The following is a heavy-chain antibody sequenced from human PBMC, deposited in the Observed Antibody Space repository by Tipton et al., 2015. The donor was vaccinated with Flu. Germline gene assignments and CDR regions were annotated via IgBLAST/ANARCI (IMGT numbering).Heavy chain of an antibody. CDR2: IWYDGSNK. Sequence: SLRLSCAASGFVFSSYGMNWVRQAPGKGLEWVAFIWYDGSNKETADSVKGRFTVSRDNSKNTVYLQMSSLRVDDTAVYYCARDFSIGERSDSGLDVWGQGTAVIVSS. CDR3: ARDFSIGERSDSGLDV. D-gene: IGHD2-21*01. J-gene: IGHJ6*02. V-gene: IGHV3-33*01. CDR1: GFVFSSYG.